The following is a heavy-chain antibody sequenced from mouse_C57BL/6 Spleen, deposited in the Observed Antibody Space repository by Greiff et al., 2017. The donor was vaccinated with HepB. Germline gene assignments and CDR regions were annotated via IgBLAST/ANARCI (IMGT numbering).Heavy chain of an antibody. CDR2: IWGVGST. Sequence: QVQLKESGPGLVAPSQCLSISCTVSGFSFTSYGVDWVRQSPGKGLEWLGVIWGVGSTNYNSALKSRLSISKDNSKSKVFLKMNSLQTDDTAMYYCASGGRRFAYWGQGTLVTVSA. D-gene: IGHD2-12*01. V-gene: IGHV2-6*01. J-gene: IGHJ3*01. CDR3: ASGGRRFAY. CDR1: GFSFTSYG.